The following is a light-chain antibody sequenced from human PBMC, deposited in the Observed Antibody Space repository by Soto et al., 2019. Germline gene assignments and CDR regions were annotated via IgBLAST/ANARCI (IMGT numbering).Light chain of an antibody. V-gene: IGLV2-14*01. J-gene: IGLJ2*01. Sequence: QSVLTQPASVSGSPGQSITISCTGTSSDVGGYNYVSWYQQYPGKAPKLVISDVSNRPSGVSNRFSGSKSGNTASLTISGLQAEDEADYYCSSYTSSGTLVLFGGGTKVTVL. CDR2: DVS. CDR1: SSDVGGYNY. CDR3: SSYTSSGTLVL.